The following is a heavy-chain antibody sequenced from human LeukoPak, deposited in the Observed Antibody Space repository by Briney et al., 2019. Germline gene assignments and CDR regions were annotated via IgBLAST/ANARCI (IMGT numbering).Heavy chain of an antibody. CDR1: GGSISSSSYY. V-gene: IGHV4-39*07. Sequence: PSETLSLTCTVSGGSISSSSYYWGWIRQPPGKGLEWIGSIYYSGSTYYNPSLKSRVTISVDTSKNQFSLKLSSVTAADTAVYYCARAARPPWTDYWGQGTLVTVSS. D-gene: IGHD6-6*01. CDR2: IYYSGST. J-gene: IGHJ4*02. CDR3: ARAARPPWTDY.